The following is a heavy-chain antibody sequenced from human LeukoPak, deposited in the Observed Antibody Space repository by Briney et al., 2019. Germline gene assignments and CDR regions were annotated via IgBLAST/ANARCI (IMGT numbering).Heavy chain of an antibody. J-gene: IGHJ6*03. D-gene: IGHD5-18*01. V-gene: IGHV7-4-1*02. Sequence: ASVKVSCKASGYTFTGYYMHWVRQAPGQGLEWMGWINTNTGNPTYAQGFTGRFVFSLDTSVSTAYLQISSLKAEDTAVYYCARTHMNIQLWSTRYYYMDVWGKGTTVTVSS. CDR1: GYTFTGYY. CDR2: INTNTGNP. CDR3: ARTHMNIQLWSTRYYYMDV.